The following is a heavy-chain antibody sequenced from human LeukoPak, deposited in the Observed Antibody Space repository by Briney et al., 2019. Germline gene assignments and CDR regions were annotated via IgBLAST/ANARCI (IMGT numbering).Heavy chain of an antibody. V-gene: IGHV3-30*02. Sequence: PGGSLRLSCAASGFIFKTYAMHWVRQAPGKGLEWVTMIWYDGSNKYYGDSVKGRFTISRDNSKNTVYLQMNSLRAEDTAVYYCARDKYYYDSSGYYHTPDYYFDYWGQGTLVTVSS. CDR1: GFIFKTYA. J-gene: IGHJ4*02. D-gene: IGHD3-22*01. CDR3: ARDKYYYDSSGYYHTPDYYFDY. CDR2: IWYDGSNK.